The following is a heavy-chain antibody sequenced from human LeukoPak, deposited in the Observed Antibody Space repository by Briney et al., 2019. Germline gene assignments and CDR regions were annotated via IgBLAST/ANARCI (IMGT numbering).Heavy chain of an antibody. CDR2: TSGSI. Sequence: SETLSLTSAVSGASISSHYWSWIRQPPGKGLEWIGYTSGSISDNPSLKSRVAVSVDPSQNQVSLSLTSVTAADTAVYYCARVLAIFGLDTTDFYMDVWGKGTTVTVSS. CDR1: GASISSHY. CDR3: ARVLAIFGLDTTDFYMDV. J-gene: IGHJ6*03. D-gene: IGHD3/OR15-3a*01. V-gene: IGHV4-59*11.